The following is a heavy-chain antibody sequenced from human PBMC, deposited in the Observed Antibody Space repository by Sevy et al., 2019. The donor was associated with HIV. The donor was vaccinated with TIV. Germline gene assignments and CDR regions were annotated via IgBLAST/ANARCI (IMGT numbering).Heavy chain of an antibody. Sequence: TLSLTCAVFGESFVGHYWTWIRQPPGKGLEWIGEINHSATANYNPSLKSRVTISVDTSNNQFSLRLSSVTAADTAVYYCAKTSTVTTSALDSWGQGTLVTVSS. CDR1: GESFVGHY. J-gene: IGHJ4*02. V-gene: IGHV4-34*01. D-gene: IGHD4-17*01. CDR3: AKTSTVTTSALDS. CDR2: INHSATA.